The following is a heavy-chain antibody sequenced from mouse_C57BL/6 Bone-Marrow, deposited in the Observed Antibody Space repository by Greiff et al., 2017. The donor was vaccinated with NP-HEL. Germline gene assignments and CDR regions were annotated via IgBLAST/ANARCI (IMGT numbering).Heavy chain of an antibody. CDR1: GFTFSDYY. J-gene: IGHJ2*01. D-gene: IGHD1-1*01. CDR2: INYDGSST. V-gene: IGHV5-16*01. Sequence: EVKLVESEGGLVQPGSSMKLSCTASGFTFSDYYMAWVRQVPEKGLEWVANINYDGSSTYYLDSLKSRFIISRDNAKNILYLQMSSLKSEDTATYYCAREASNYYGSDNFDYWGQGTTLTVSS. CDR3: AREASNYYGSDNFDY.